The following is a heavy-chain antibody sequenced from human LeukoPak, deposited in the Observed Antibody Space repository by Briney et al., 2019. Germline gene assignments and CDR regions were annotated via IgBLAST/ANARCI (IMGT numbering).Heavy chain of an antibody. CDR3: ARDWGAVLRYFDWSRRCYNWFDP. CDR1: GYSFTSYA. J-gene: IGHJ5*02. CDR2: INTNTGKP. D-gene: IGHD3-9*01. V-gene: IGHV7-4-1*02. Sequence: ASVKVSCKASGYSFTSYAMNWGRQAPGPGLEWVGWINTNTGKPTYAQGFTGRLVFCLDTSVSTADLQISSLKPEDTAVYYCARDWGAVLRYFDWSRRCYNWFDPWGQGTLVTVSS.